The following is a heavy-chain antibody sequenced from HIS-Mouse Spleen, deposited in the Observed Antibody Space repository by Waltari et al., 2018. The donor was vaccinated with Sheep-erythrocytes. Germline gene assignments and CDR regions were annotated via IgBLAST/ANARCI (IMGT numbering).Heavy chain of an antibody. CDR2: IYYSGST. D-gene: IGHD6-6*01. Sequence: QLQLQESGPGLVKPSETLSLTCTVSGGSISSSSYYWGWIRQPPGKGLELIGSIYYSGSTYYTPSLKSRVTISVDTSKNQFSLKLSSVTAADTAVYYCARVSVAARFDYWGQGTLVTVSS. J-gene: IGHJ4*02. V-gene: IGHV4-39*07. CDR1: GGSISSSSYY. CDR3: ARVSVAARFDY.